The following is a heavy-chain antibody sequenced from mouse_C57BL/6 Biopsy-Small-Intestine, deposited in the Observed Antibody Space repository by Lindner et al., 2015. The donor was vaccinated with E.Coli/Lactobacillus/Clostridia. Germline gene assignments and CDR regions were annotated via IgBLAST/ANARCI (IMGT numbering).Heavy chain of an antibody. D-gene: IGHD1-1*01. CDR3: ARRGITTVVGHWYFDF. CDR2: ISSGSNFI. Sequence: VQLQESGGGLVKPGGSLKLSCAASGFTFSGFGMHWVRQAPEKGLEWVAYISSGSNFIYYADTVKGRFTISRDNDKKTLFLQMTSLRSEDTAMYYCARRGITTVVGHWYFDFWGTGTTVTVSS. J-gene: IGHJ1*03. V-gene: IGHV5-17*01. CDR1: GFTFSGFG.